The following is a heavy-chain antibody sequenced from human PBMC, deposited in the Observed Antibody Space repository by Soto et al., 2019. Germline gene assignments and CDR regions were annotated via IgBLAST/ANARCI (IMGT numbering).Heavy chain of an antibody. J-gene: IGHJ4*02. CDR2: IYSAGTT. CDR1: GFTVISNY. V-gene: IGHV3-53*01. D-gene: IGHD3-22*01. CDR3: ARNLYYSDSSGYLSPYYFDY. Sequence: GGSLRLSCAASGFTVISNYMSWVRQAPGKGLEWVSVIYSAGTTYYADSVKGRFTISRDNSKNTLYLQMNSLRAEDTALYYCARNLYYSDSSGYLSPYYFDYWGQGTLVTVSS.